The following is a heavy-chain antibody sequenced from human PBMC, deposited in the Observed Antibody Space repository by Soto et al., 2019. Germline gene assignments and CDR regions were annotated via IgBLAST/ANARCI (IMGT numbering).Heavy chain of an antibody. CDR2: ISGSGGST. V-gene: IGHV3-23*04. Sequence: EVQVVESGGGLVKPGGSLRLSCAASGFAFSPAWMTWVRQAPGKGLEWVSTISGSGGSTYYADAVKGRFSISRDNSMGTLYLQMKSLRVEDTAIYYCAKEVSLGSTVDLGYWGQGTLVTVSS. CDR3: AKEVSLGSTVDLGY. D-gene: IGHD7-27*01. CDR1: GFAFSPAW. J-gene: IGHJ4*02.